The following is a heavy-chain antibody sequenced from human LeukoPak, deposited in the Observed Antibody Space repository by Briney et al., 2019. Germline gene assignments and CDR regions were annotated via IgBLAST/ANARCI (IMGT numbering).Heavy chain of an antibody. CDR3: ARDQVAGYLGDY. D-gene: IGHD5-18*01. CDR2: INPSGGST. Sequence: ASVKVSCKASGYTFTSYYMHWVRQAPGQGLERMGIINPSGGSTSYAQKFQGRVTMTRDTSTSTVYMELSSLRSEDMAVYYCARDQVAGYLGDYWGQGTLVTVSS. J-gene: IGHJ4*02. V-gene: IGHV1-46*01. CDR1: GYTFTSYY.